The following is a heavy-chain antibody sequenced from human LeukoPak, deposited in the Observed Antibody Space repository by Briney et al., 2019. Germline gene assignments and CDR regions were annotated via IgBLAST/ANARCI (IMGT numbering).Heavy chain of an antibody. Sequence: GGSLRLSCAASGFTFSSYSMNWVRQAPGKGLEWVSSISSSSSYIYYADSVKGRFTISRDNAKNSLYLQMNSLRAEDTAVYYCARDFLGYYDILTGYPPGYWGRGTLVTVSS. CDR2: ISSSSSYI. J-gene: IGHJ4*02. CDR1: GFTFSSYS. D-gene: IGHD3-9*01. V-gene: IGHV3-21*01. CDR3: ARDFLGYYDILTGYPPGY.